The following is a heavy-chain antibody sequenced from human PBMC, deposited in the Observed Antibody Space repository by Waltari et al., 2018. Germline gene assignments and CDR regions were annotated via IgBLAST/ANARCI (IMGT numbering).Heavy chain of an antibody. Sequence: QLQLQESGPGLVKPSETLSLTCTVSGGSISSSSYYWGWIRQPPGKGLEWIGSIYYSGSTYYNPSLKSRVTISVDTSKNQFSLKLSSVTAADTAVYYCARLRIAAHRWFDPWGQGTLVTVSS. V-gene: IGHV4-39*07. CDR3: ARLRIAAHRWFDP. J-gene: IGHJ5*02. CDR2: IYYSGST. CDR1: GGSISSSSYY. D-gene: IGHD6-6*01.